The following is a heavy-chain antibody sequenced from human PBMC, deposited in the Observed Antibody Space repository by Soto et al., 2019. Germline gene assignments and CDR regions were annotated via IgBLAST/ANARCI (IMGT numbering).Heavy chain of an antibody. CDR2: IIPLFGTA. CDR1: GGIFSSNT. CDR3: ASQAACGGDCYAFAS. V-gene: IGHV1-69*06. J-gene: IGHJ5*02. Sequence: QVYLVQSGAEVKKPGSSVKISCKASGGIFSSNTINWVRQAAGQGLEWMGGIIPLFGTANYAEKFQGRVTITADKSTKTEYMEVTSLRSEDPAVYYCASQAACGGDCYAFASWGPGTLVTVSS. D-gene: IGHD2-21*02.